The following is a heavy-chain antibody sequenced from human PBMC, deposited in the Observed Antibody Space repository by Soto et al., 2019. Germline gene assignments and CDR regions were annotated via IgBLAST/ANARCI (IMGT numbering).Heavy chain of an antibody. CDR2: IYSGGNT. Sequence: GGSLRLSCTASGFTVSSNYMTWVRQAPGKGLEWVSVIYSGGNTYYADSVKGRFTSSRDKSKNTLYLQMNSLRAEDTAVYYCAGATGRYWGQGTLVIVSS. D-gene: IGHD1-1*01. V-gene: IGHV3-53*01. J-gene: IGHJ4*02. CDR1: GFTVSSNY. CDR3: AGATGRY.